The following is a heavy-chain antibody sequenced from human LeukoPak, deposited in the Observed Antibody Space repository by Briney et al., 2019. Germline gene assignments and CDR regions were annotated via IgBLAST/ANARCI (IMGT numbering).Heavy chain of an antibody. Sequence: SETLSLTCTVSGGSISSYYWSWIRQPPGMGLEWIGSTHYSGTTYYNPSLKSRVTISVDTSKSQFSLRLSSVTAADTAVYYCARGGKKSPFDYWGQGTLVTVSS. CDR2: THYSGTT. J-gene: IGHJ4*02. CDR3: ARGGKKSPFDY. CDR1: GGSISSYY. V-gene: IGHV4-59*12. D-gene: IGHD4-23*01.